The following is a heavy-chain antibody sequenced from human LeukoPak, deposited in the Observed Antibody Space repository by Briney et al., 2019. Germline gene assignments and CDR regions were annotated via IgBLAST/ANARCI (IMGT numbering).Heavy chain of an antibody. V-gene: IGHV4-59*01. D-gene: IGHD6-19*01. Sequence: SETLSLTCSVSGGSISSYYWSWIRQPPGKGLEWIGYISYSGSTNYNPSLKSRVTISADTSMNQFSLKLNSVTAADTAVYYCASGAVAGTVDYWGQGTLVTVSS. J-gene: IGHJ4*02. CDR1: GGSISSYY. CDR3: ASGAVAGTVDY. CDR2: ISYSGST.